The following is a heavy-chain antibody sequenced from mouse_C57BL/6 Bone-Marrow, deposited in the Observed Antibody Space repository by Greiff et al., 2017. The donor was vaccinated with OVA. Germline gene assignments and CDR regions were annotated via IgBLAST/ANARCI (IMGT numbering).Heavy chain of an antibody. CDR1: GFTFSDYG. CDR2: ISSGSSTI. CDR3: ARGDYYGSSLFAY. Sequence: EVKVVESGGGLVKPGGSLKLSCAASGFTFSDYGMHWVRQAPEKGLEWVAYISSGSSTIYYADTVKGRFTISRDNAKNTLSLQMTSLRSEDTAMYYCARGDYYGSSLFAYWGQGTLVTVSA. V-gene: IGHV5-17*01. D-gene: IGHD1-1*01. J-gene: IGHJ3*01.